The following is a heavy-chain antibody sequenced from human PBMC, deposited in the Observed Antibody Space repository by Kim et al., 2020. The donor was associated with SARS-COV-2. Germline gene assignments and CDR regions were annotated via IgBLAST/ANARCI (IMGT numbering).Heavy chain of an antibody. Sequence: GGSLRLSCAASGITFSSYGMHWVRQAPGKGLEWVEVIWYDGSNKYYADSVKGRFTISRDNSKNTLYLQMNSLRAEDTAVYYCARGGTWLAYYFDYWGQGTLVTFSS. V-gene: IGHV3-33*01. CDR2: IWYDGSNK. J-gene: IGHJ4*02. CDR3: ARGGTWLAYYFDY. CDR1: GITFSSYG. D-gene: IGHD6-19*01.